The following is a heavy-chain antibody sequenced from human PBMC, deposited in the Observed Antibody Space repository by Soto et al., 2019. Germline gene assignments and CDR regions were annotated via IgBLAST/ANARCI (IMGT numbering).Heavy chain of an antibody. CDR2: IIPIFGTA. D-gene: IGHD6-13*01. J-gene: IGHJ6*02. CDR1: GGTFSSYS. CDR3: ARPAVHSSSWQYYYYSGRDV. Sequence: GASVKVSCKASGGTFSSYSISWVRQAPGQGLEWMGGIIPIFGTANYAHKFQGRVTITADEPTSTAYMELSSLRSEDTAVYYCARPAVHSSSWQYYYYSGRDVWGQGPTVNVSS. V-gene: IGHV1-69*13.